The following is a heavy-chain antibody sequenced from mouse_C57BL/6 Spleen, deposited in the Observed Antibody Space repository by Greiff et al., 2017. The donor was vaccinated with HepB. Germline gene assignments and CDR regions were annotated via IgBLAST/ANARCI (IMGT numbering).Heavy chain of an antibody. CDR3: ARSGPLLRRAWCAY. CDR2: IDPSDSYT. CDR1: GYTFTSYW. D-gene: IGHD1-2*01. J-gene: IGHJ3*01. Sequence: QVQLQQPGAELVKPGASVKLSCKASGYTFTSYWMQWVKQRPGQGLEWIGEIDPSDSYTNYNQKFKGKATLTVDTSSSTAYMQLSSLTSEDSTVYYCARSGPLLRRAWCAYWGQGTLVTVSA. V-gene: IGHV1-50*01.